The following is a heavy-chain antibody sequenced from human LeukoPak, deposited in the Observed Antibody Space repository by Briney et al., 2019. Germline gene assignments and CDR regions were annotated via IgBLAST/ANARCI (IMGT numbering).Heavy chain of an antibody. CDR2: ISSSGSTI. CDR1: GFTFSDYY. CDR3: ARTATDTGEFDY. D-gene: IGHD3-16*01. J-gene: IGHJ4*02. Sequence: TGGSLRLSCAASGFTFSDYYMSWIRQAPGKGLEWVSYISSSGSTIYYADSVKGRFTISRDDAKNSLYLQMNSLRAEDTAVYYCARTATDTGEFDYWGQGTLVTVSS. V-gene: IGHV3-11*04.